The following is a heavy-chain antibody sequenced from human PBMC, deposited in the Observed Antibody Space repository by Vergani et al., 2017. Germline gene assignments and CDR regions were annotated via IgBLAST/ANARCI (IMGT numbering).Heavy chain of an antibody. Sequence: QVQLVQSGAEVKKPGSSVKVSCKASGGTFSSYAISWVRQAPGQGLEWMGGIIPIFGTATYAQKFQGRVTITADESTSPAYMELSSLRSEETAVYYCARAPSLAVVPAAIRSWFDPWGQGTLVTVSS. J-gene: IGHJ5*02. CDR1: GGTFSSYA. CDR3: ARAPSLAVVPAAIRSWFDP. D-gene: IGHD2-2*02. V-gene: IGHV1-69*01. CDR2: IIPIFGTA.